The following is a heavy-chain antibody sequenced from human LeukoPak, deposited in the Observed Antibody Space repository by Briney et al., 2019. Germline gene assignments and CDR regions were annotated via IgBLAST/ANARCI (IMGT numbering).Heavy chain of an antibody. V-gene: IGHV4-39*01. J-gene: IGHJ4*02. Sequence: PSETLSLTCTVSGGSISSSSYYWGWIRQPPGKGLEWIGSIYYSGSTYYNPSLKSRVTISVDTSKNQFSLKLSSVTAADTAVYYCARRRGYYYGSGSYEGKFDYWGQGTLVTVSS. CDR1: GGSISSSSYY. D-gene: IGHD3-10*01. CDR3: ARRRGYYYGSGSYEGKFDY. CDR2: IYYSGST.